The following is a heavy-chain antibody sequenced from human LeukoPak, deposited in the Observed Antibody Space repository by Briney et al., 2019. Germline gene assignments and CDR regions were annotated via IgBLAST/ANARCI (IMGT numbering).Heavy chain of an antibody. J-gene: IGHJ4*02. D-gene: IGHD3-16*01. Sequence: SETLSLTCAVSGGSFSGYYWSWIRQPPGKGLEWIGEINHSGSTNYNPSLKSRVTISVDTSKNQFSLKLSSVTAADTAVYYFARGRLGADYWGQGTLVTVSS. V-gene: IGHV4-34*01. CDR1: GGSFSGYY. CDR3: ARGRLGADY. CDR2: INHSGST.